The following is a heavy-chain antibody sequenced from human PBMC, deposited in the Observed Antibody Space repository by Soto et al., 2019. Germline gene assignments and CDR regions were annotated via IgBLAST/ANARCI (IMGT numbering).Heavy chain of an antibody. CDR3: ARSGSGTTLDYWFDP. V-gene: IGHV1-3*01. Sequence: QVPLVQSGAEVKKPGASVKVSCEASTYTLTSYAMHWVRQAPGQRLEWMGWINAGNGNTKYSQKFQRRVTITRDTSASTADMELSSLRSEDTAVYYCARSGSGTTLDYWFDPWGQGTLVTVSS. CDR1: TYTLTSYA. J-gene: IGHJ5*02. D-gene: IGHD1-7*01. CDR2: INAGNGNT.